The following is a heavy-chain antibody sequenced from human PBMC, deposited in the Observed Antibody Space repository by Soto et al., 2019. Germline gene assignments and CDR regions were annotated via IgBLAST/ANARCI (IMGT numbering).Heavy chain of an antibody. CDR1: GFTFSSYA. Sequence: RRLSCAASGFTFSSYAMSLVRQAPINGLEWVSAISVSGGSAYYADSVKVRFTISRENSKNTLYLQMTSLRAEDTAVYYCAKLGGRYYYDSSGYYDYWGQGTLVTASS. D-gene: IGHD3-22*01. J-gene: IGHJ4*02. CDR2: ISVSGGSA. CDR3: AKLGGRYYYDSSGYYDY. V-gene: IGHV3-23*01.